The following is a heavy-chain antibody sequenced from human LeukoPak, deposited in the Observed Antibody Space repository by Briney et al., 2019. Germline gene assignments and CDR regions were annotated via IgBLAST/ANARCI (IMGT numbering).Heavy chain of an antibody. CDR2: MNPNSGNT. CDR1: GYTFTSYD. D-gene: IGHD2-15*01. Sequence: ASVKVSCKASGYTFTSYDINWVRQATGQGLEWMGWMNPNSGNTGYAQKFQGRVTMTRNTSISTAYMELSSLRSEDTAVYYCARGGDRLSCSGGSCYLGYGMDVWDQGTTVTVSS. V-gene: IGHV1-8*01. J-gene: IGHJ6*02. CDR3: ARGGDRLSCSGGSCYLGYGMDV.